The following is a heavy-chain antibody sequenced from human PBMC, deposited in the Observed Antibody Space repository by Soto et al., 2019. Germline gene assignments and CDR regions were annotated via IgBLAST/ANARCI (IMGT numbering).Heavy chain of an antibody. CDR2: ISHDGSNQ. D-gene: IGHD3-10*01. CDR1: GFTLRTSG. V-gene: IGHV3-30*18. J-gene: IGHJ4*02. CDR3: AKDSSGAFEY. Sequence: GGFLRISCVASGFTLRTSGMHCVRQAPSKGLEWVAVISHDGSNQFYAESVKGRFTISRDNTKNMLYLQMKSLRADDSAVYFSAKDSSGAFEYWGQKTVITVS.